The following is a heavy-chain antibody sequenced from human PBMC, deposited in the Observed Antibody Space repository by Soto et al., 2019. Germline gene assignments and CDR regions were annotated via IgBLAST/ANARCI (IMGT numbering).Heavy chain of an antibody. V-gene: IGHV3-30*03. D-gene: IGHD3-10*01. CDR1: GFDFSSYG. J-gene: IGHJ4*02. CDR2: ASYDGSEK. CDR3: VRDSGWPILNFDS. Sequence: PGGSLRLSCSASGFDFSSYGIHWVGQAPGRGLEWVAAASYDGSEKYEADYAKGRFAVSTESSKKTVFLQMKALRHADTSIYFCVRDSGWPILNFDSGGQGTLVTVSS.